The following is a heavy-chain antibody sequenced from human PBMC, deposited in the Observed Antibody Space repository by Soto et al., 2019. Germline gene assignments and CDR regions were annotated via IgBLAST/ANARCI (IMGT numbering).Heavy chain of an antibody. CDR1: GVSISSGDYS. D-gene: IGHD6-19*01. CDR2: IYNSGIT. CDR3: AGIAGGWYIDY. Sequence: SETLSLTCTVSGVSISSGDYSWILVRQSPGKGLEWIGHIYNSGITYYNPSLKSRVTISVDTSKNQFSLKLSSVTAADTAVYYCAGIAGGWYIDYWGQGTLVTVSS. V-gene: IGHV4-30-4*01. J-gene: IGHJ4*02.